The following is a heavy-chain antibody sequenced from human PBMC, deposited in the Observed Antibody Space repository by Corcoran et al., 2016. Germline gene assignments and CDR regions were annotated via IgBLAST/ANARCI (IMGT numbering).Heavy chain of an antibody. CDR2: ISAYNGNT. CDR1: GYTFTSSG. Sequence: QVQLVQSGAEVKKPGASVKVSCKASGYTFTSSGISWVRQAPGQGLEWMGWISAYNGNTNYAQKLQGRVTMTTDTSTSTADMELRSLRSDDTAVYYCARETEIAAAGTNGFDPWGQGTLVTVSS. CDR3: ARETEIAAAGTNGFDP. V-gene: IGHV1-18*01. D-gene: IGHD6-13*01. J-gene: IGHJ5*02.